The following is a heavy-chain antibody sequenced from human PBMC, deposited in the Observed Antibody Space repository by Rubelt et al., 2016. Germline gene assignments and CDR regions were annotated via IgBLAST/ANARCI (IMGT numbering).Heavy chain of an antibody. J-gene: IGHJ3*02. CDR1: GGSISSSSYY. CDR3: ARVPSSICAFDI. CDR2: VYYSGRI. D-gene: IGHD5/OR15-5a*01. V-gene: IGHV4-39*01. Sequence: QVQLQESGPGLVKPSQTLSLTCTVSGGSISSSSYYWGWIRQSPGKGLEWIGGVYYSGRIYYNPSIKSRVAISVDTSKNQLSLKLSSVTAADTAVYYCARVPSSICAFDIWGQGTMVTVSS.